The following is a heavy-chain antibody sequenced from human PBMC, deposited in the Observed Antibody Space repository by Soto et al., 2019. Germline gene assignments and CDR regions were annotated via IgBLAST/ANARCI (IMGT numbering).Heavy chain of an antibody. CDR1: GGSISSYY. J-gene: IGHJ6*02. D-gene: IGHD3-22*01. CDR3: ARHPSRRYYDSSGYYYPLVYGMDV. Sequence: SETLSLTCTVSGGSISSYYWSWIRQPPGKGLEWIGYIYYTGSTNYNPSLKSRVTISVDTSKNQFSLKLSSVTAADTAVYYCARHPSRRYYDSSGYYYPLVYGMDVWGQGTTVTVSS. V-gene: IGHV4-59*08. CDR2: IYYTGST.